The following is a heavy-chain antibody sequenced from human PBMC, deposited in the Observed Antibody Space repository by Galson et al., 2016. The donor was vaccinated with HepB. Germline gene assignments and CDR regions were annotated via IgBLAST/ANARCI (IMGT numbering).Heavy chain of an antibody. CDR2: IFSDDTK. CDR1: AFSLNIPGVG. V-gene: IGHV2-5*02. Sequence: PALVKPTQTLTLTCTFSAFSLNIPGVGVGWIRQPPGKALEWLAIIFSDDTKRYNPSLENRLTISKGPAYNQVVLKMTNMGPVDTATYHCVHSRPRGFGEVLPSWFDPWGQGTLVIVSS. CDR3: VHSRPRGFGEVLPSWFDP. D-gene: IGHD3-10*01. J-gene: IGHJ5*02.